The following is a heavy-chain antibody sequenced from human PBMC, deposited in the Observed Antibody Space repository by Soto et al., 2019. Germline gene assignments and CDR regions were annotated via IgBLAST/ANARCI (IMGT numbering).Heavy chain of an antibody. J-gene: IGHJ6*02. Sequence: VKVSCKASGYTFTSYGISWVRQAPGQGLEWMGWISAYNGNTNYAQKLQGRVTMTTDTSTSTAYMELRSLRSDDTAVYYCARDSPYDSSGYYLNYYYYYGMDVWGQGTTVTV. CDR3: ARDSPYDSSGYYLNYYYYYGMDV. D-gene: IGHD3-22*01. V-gene: IGHV1-18*01. CDR2: ISAYNGNT. CDR1: GYTFTSYG.